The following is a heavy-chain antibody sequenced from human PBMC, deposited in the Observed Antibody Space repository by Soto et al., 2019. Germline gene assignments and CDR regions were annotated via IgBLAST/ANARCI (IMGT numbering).Heavy chain of an antibody. D-gene: IGHD3-22*01. V-gene: IGHV3-21*01. CDR2: ISSNGNYI. CDR3: ARGTHYYDSIGYSHFFDY. Sequence: GGSLRLSCRASGFTFSDFAMSWVRQAPGKGLEWVSSISSNGNYIYYADSMKGRFTISRDNAEKSLYLQMNSLRGEDTAVYYCARGTHYYDSIGYSHFFDYWGQGTLVIVSS. J-gene: IGHJ4*02. CDR1: GFTFSDFA.